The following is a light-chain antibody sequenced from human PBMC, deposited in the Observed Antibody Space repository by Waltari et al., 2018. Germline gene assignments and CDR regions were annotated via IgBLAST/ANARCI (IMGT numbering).Light chain of an antibody. J-gene: IGKJ2*01. V-gene: IGKV1-39*01. CDR1: QTISTY. Sequence: IQMTQSPSSLSASGGDRVTISCRASQTISTYLNWYQQKPGKAPKLLISAASSLQSGVPSRFSGSGSGTDFTLTISSLQPEDFATYYCQQSYNTPYTFGQGTKLESK. CDR3: QQSYNTPYT. CDR2: AAS.